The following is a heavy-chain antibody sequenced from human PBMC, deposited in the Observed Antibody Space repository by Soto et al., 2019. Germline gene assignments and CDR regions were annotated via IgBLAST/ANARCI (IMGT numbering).Heavy chain of an antibody. J-gene: IGHJ4*02. Sequence: GSVKVSCKASGYTFTSYGISWVRQAPGQGLEWMGWISAYNGNTNYAQKLQGRVTMTTDTSTSTAYMELRSLRSDDTAVYYCARSSDSSGWFDYFDYWGQGTLVTVSS. CDR1: GYTFTSYG. CDR2: ISAYNGNT. D-gene: IGHD6-19*01. V-gene: IGHV1-18*01. CDR3: ARSSDSSGWFDYFDY.